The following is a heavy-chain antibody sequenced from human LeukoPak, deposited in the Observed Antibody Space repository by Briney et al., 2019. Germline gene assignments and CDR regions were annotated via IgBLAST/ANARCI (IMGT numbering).Heavy chain of an antibody. J-gene: IGHJ4*02. V-gene: IGHV3-74*01. Sequence: GSLRLSCAASGFTFSSYWMHWVRQAPGKGLVWVSRISDGGSTTTYADSVKGRFTISRDNAKNTLYLQMNGLRAEDTAAYYCSRSAYYDGSGNYYDYWGQGTLVTVSS. CDR1: GFTFSSYW. D-gene: IGHD3-22*01. CDR3: SRSAYYDGSGNYYDY. CDR2: ISDGGSTT.